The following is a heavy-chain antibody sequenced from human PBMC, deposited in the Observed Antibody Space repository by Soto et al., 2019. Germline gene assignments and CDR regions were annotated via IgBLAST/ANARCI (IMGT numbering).Heavy chain of an antibody. CDR3: ARDKITGLFDY. V-gene: IGHV4-34*01. J-gene: IGHJ4*02. D-gene: IGHD2-8*02. CDR2: INHSGST. CDR1: GGSFSGYY. Sequence: QVQLQQWGAGLLKPSETLSLTCAVYGGSFSGYYWTWIRQPPGTGLEWTGEINHSGSTNYNPSLKRRVTISVDTSNNQFSLKLTSVTAGDTAVYYCARDKITGLFDYWGQGNLVSVSS.